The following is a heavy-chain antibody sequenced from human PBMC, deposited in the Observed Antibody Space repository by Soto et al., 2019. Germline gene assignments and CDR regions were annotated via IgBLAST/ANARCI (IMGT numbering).Heavy chain of an antibody. D-gene: IGHD2-2*01. J-gene: IGHJ6*02. CDR2: IDYSGST. CDR1: GGSVSSSSYY. Sequence: SETLSLTCTVSGGSVSSSSYYWSWIRQPPGKELEWFGYIDYSGSTNYNPSRKSRVTISVDTSQNQFSLKLSSVTAAGTAVYYCARDVGGFCISTSCYRYYYYYYGMDVWCQGTTVS. V-gene: IGHV4-61*01. CDR3: ARDVGGFCISTSCYRYYYYYYGMDV.